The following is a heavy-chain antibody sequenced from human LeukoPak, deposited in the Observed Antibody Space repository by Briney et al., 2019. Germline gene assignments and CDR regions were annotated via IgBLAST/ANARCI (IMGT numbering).Heavy chain of an antibody. J-gene: IGHJ4*02. CDR1: GFTVSSNY. CDR3: ESSLWDFDC. CDR2: IGSDGST. D-gene: IGHD3-10*01. Sequence: GGSLKLSCAASGFTVSSNYMSWVRQAPGKGLEWVTVIGSDGSTYYAESVKGRFTISRDNSKNTLFLQMSSLRAEDTAVYYCESSLWDFDCWGQGAPVTVS. V-gene: IGHV3-66*01.